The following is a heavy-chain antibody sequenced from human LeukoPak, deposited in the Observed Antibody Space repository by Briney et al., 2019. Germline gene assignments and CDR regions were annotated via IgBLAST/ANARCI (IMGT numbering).Heavy chain of an antibody. CDR2: INHSGST. V-gene: IGHV4-34*01. J-gene: IGHJ3*02. CDR3: AREDDTGRYMGDDAFDI. Sequence: SETLSLTCAVYGGSFNGYYWSWIRQPPGKGLEWIGEINHSGSTNYNPSLKSRVTISVDTSKNQFSLKLSSVTAADTAVYYCAREDDTGRYMGDDAFDIWGQGTMVTVSS. CDR1: GGSFNGYY. D-gene: IGHD1-26*01.